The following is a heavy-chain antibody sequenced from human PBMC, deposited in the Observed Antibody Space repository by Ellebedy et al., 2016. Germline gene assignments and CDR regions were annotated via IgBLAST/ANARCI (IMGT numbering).Heavy chain of an antibody. V-gene: IGHV1-18*01. Sequence: ASVKVSCKASGYTFTSYGISWVRQAPGQGLEWMGWISAYNGNTNYAQKLQGRVTMTTDTSTSTAYMELRSLRSDDTAVYYCARGGESSGSSLYYYYAMDVWGQGTTVIVSS. CDR1: GYTFTSYG. CDR3: ARGGESSGSSLYYYYAMDV. CDR2: ISAYNGNT. J-gene: IGHJ6*02. D-gene: IGHD3-22*01.